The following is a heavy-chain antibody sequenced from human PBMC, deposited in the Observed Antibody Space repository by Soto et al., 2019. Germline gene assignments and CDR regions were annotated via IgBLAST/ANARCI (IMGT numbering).Heavy chain of an antibody. V-gene: IGHV1-69*01. Sequence: QVQLVQSGAEVKKPGSSVKVSCKASGGTFSSYAISWVRQAPGQGLEWMGGIIPIFGTANYAQKFQGGVTITADESTSTAYMELSSLRSEDTAVYYCASGKFIVVVTARYYGMDVWGQGTTVTVSS. CDR2: IIPIFGTA. CDR1: GGTFSSYA. CDR3: ASGKFIVVVTARYYGMDV. D-gene: IGHD2-21*02. J-gene: IGHJ6*02.